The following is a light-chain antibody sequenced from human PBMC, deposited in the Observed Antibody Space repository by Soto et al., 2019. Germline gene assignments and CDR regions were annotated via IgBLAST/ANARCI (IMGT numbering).Light chain of an antibody. CDR3: ASWSGNLNNVL. V-gene: IGLV1-44*01. J-gene: IGLJ2*01. CDR2: GDN. Sequence: QSVLTQPPSASGTPGQRVTISCSGSGSSIGTNTVNWYRQLPGTAPKLLISGDNKRPSGVPDRFSGSKSGTSASLDISGLQSEDEAEYYCASWSGNLNNVLFGGGTKVTVL. CDR1: GSSIGTNT.